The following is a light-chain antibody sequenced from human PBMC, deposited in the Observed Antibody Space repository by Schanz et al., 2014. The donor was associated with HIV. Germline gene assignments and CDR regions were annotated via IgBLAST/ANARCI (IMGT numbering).Light chain of an antibody. CDR3: VLYMGSGIWV. CDR1: SGSPSTSHY. Sequence: QAVVTQEPPFSVSPGGTVTLTCGLSSGSPSTSHYPSWYQQTPGQAPRTLIYSTNTRSSGVPDRFSGSILGNKAALTITGAQADDESDYYCVLYMGSGIWVFGGGTKLTVL. CDR2: STN. J-gene: IGLJ3*02. V-gene: IGLV8-61*01.